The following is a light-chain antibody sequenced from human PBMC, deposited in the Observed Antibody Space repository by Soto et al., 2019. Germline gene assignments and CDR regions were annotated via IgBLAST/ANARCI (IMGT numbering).Light chain of an antibody. V-gene: IGKV1-27*01. CDR3: QQSYSSSPIT. J-gene: IGKJ5*01. CDR2: AAS. CDR1: QTISSW. Sequence: DIQMTQSPSTLSGSVGDRVTITCRASQTISSWLAWYQQKPGKVPKLLIYAASTLQSGVPSRFSGSGSGTDFTLTINSLRPEDFASYYCQQSYSSSPITFGPGTRLEIK.